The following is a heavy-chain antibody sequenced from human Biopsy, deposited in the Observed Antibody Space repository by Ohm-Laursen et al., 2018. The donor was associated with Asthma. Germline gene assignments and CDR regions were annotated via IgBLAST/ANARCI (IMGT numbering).Heavy chain of an antibody. CDR3: ARCQVGYSSGWSLLLKKIYYSGMDV. CDR2: IMTVFGKT. J-gene: IGHJ6*02. D-gene: IGHD6-19*01. CDR1: GGTFSNFA. Sequence: SSVKVSCKAPGGTFSNFAISWVRQAPGQGLEWLGGIMTVFGKTNYAQKFQGRVTITTDESTSTAYMEVTSLRSEDTAIYYCARCQVGYSSGWSLLLKKIYYSGMDVWGQGTAVTVSS. V-gene: IGHV1-69*05.